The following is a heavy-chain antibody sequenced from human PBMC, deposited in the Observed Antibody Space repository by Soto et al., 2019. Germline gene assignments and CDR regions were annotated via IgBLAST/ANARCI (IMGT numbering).Heavy chain of an antibody. J-gene: IGHJ4*02. D-gene: IGHD6-6*01. CDR3: ARGGPFRIAARRGNEY. V-gene: IGHV1-8*01. CDR2: MSPNSGNT. Sequence: ASVKVSCKASGYTFTSYDINWVRQATGQGLEWMGWMSPNSGNTGYAQKFQGRVTMTRNTSISTAYMELSSLRSEDTAVYYCARGGPFRIAARRGNEYWGQGTLVTVSS. CDR1: GYTFTSYD.